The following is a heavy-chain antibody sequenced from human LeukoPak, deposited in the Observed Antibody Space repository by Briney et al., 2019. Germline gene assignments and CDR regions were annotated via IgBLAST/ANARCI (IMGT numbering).Heavy chain of an antibody. CDR2: IYTTGST. V-gene: IGHV4-61*02. Sequence: SETLSLTCTVSGGSISSGSYYWSWIRQPAGKGLEWIGRIYTTGSTNYNPSLKSRVSISVDTSKNQFSLNLRSVTAADTAVYYCARGRYSYGDNWFDPWGQGTLVTVSS. CDR3: ARGRYSYGDNWFDP. D-gene: IGHD5-18*01. CDR1: GGSISSGSYY. J-gene: IGHJ5*02.